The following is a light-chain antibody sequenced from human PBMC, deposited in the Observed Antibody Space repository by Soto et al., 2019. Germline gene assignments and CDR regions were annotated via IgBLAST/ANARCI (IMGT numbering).Light chain of an antibody. CDR1: GSDVGSYKY. CDR3: SSYGGINNLV. J-gene: IGLJ2*01. Sequence: QSVLTQPASVSGSLGQSITMSCTGTGSDVGSYKYVSWYQQHPGKAPKLMIYEVTKRPSGVPDRFSGSKSGNTASLTVSGLQAEDEADYYCSSYGGINNLVFGGGTKLTVL. CDR2: EVT. V-gene: IGLV2-8*01.